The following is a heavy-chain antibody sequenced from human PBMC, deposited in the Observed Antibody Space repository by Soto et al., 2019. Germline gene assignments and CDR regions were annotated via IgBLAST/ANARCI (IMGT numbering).Heavy chain of an antibody. D-gene: IGHD1-1*01. V-gene: IGHV1-69*06. CDR1: GGTFSSYA. J-gene: IGHJ4*02. Sequence: SVKVSCKASGGTFSSYAISWVRQAPGQGLEWMGGIIPIFGTANYAQKFQGRVTITADKSTSTAYMELSSLRSEDTAVYYRASGLEMATTGFDYWGQGTLVTVSS. CDR2: IIPIFGTA. CDR3: ASGLEMATTGFDY.